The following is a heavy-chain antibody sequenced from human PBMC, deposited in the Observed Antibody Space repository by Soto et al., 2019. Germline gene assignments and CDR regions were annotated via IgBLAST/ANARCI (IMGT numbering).Heavy chain of an antibody. V-gene: IGHV1-18*01. Sequence: QVQLVQSGAEVKKPGASVKVSCKASGYTFTSYGISWVRQAPGQGLEWMGWISAYNGNTNYAQKLQGRVTMTTDTXTSTAYRELRSLRSDDTAVYYWAGGSSGYYYPGDYWGQGTLVTVSS. J-gene: IGHJ4*02. D-gene: IGHD3-22*01. CDR3: AGGSSGYYYPGDY. CDR1: GYTFTSYG. CDR2: ISAYNGNT.